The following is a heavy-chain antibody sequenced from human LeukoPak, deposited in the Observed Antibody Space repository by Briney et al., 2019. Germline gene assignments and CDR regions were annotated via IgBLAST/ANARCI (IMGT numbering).Heavy chain of an antibody. Sequence: GGSLRLSCAASEFTVSSNYMNRVRQAPGEGLEWVSVIYSGGSTYYADSVKGRFTISRDNSKNTLYLQMNSLRAEDTAVYYCAGGARRQQPFDYWGQGTLVTVSS. CDR3: AGGARRQQPFDY. V-gene: IGHV3-66*01. CDR2: IYSGGST. J-gene: IGHJ4*02. CDR1: EFTVSSNY. D-gene: IGHD6-13*01.